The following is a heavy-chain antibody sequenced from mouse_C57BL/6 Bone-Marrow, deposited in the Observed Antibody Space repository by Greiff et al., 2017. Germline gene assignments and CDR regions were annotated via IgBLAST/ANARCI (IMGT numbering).Heavy chain of an antibody. CDR2: ILPGSGST. J-gene: IGHJ4*01. CDR1: GYTFTGYW. Sequence: VQLPQSGAELMKPGASVKLSCKATGYTFTGYWIEWVKQRPGHGLEWIGEILPGSGSTNYNEKFKGKATFPADTSSNTAYMQLSSLTTEDSAIYYCARGANWDRYYYAMDYWGQGTSGTASS. CDR3: ARGANWDRYYYAMDY. D-gene: IGHD4-1*01. V-gene: IGHV1-9*01.